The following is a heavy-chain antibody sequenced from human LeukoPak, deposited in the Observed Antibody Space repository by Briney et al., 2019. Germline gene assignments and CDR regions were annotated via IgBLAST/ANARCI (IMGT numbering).Heavy chain of an antibody. CDR1: GFTFSSYS. J-gene: IGHJ3*02. V-gene: IGHV3-21*01. Sequence: KPGGSLRLSCAASGFTFSSYSMNWVRQAPGKGLEWVSSISSSSSYIYYADSVKGRFTISRDNAKNSLYPQMNSLRAEDTAVYYCARLGATADAFDIWGQGTMVTVSS. CDR3: ARLGATADAFDI. CDR2: ISSSSSYI. D-gene: IGHD1-26*01.